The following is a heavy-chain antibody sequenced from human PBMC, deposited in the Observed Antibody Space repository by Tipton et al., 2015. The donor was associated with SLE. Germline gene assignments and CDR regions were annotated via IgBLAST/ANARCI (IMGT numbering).Heavy chain of an antibody. Sequence: TLSLTCTVSGGSISTYYWTWIRQPPGRGLEWIGNVYYSGTTNYSPYLKSRVTISVDTSSNQFSLRLTSVTAADTAVYYCARRRGSSWYEDYFDYWGQGTLVTVSS. CDR1: GGSISTYY. V-gene: IGHV4-59*13. J-gene: IGHJ4*02. CDR2: VYYSGTT. CDR3: ARRRGSSWYEDYFDY. D-gene: IGHD6-13*01.